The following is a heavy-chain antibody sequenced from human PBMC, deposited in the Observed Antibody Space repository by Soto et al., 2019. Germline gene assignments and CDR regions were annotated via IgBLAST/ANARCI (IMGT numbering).Heavy chain of an antibody. V-gene: IGHV1-46*01. CDR3: ARGLAAGDY. D-gene: IGHD6-13*01. Sequence: QVQLVQSGAEVKKPGASVKLSCKASGYTFTNYYIHWVRQAPGQGLEWMAIINPNDGRKNYAQKFQGRVTLTRDTSKSTVYMDLSSLKSEDTAVYYCARGLAAGDYWCQGTLVTVSS. J-gene: IGHJ4*02. CDR1: GYTFTNYY. CDR2: INPNDGRK.